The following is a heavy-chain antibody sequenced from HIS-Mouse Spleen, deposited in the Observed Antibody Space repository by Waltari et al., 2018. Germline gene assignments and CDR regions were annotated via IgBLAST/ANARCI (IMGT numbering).Heavy chain of an antibody. J-gene: IGHJ3*02. D-gene: IGHD4-17*01. CDR3: ARAHGDYDAFDI. Sequence: QVQLVQSGAEVKKPGSSVKVSCKASGGTFSSYAISWVRQAPGQGLEWMGRIIPHLDIANDAQKFQGRVTITADKSTSTAYMELSSLRSEDTAVYYCARAHGDYDAFDIWGQGTMVTVSS. CDR2: IIPHLDIA. CDR1: GGTFSSYA. V-gene: IGHV1-69*04.